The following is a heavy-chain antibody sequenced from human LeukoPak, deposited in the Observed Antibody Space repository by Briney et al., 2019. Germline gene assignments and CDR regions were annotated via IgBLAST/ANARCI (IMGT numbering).Heavy chain of an antibody. CDR2: INHSGST. CDR1: GESLNSYY. Sequence: SETLSLTCAVYGESLNSYYWSWIRQPPGKGLEWIGEINHSGSTNYNPSLKSRVTISVDTSKNQFSLKLSSVTAADTAVYYCARVIGGYSYGHLDYWGQGTLVTVSS. V-gene: IGHV4-34*01. D-gene: IGHD5-18*01. J-gene: IGHJ4*02. CDR3: ARVIGGYSYGHLDY.